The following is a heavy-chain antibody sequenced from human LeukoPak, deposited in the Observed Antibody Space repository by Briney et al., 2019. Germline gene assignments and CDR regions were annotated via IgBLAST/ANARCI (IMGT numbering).Heavy chain of an antibody. D-gene: IGHD3-9*01. CDR2: INHSGST. CDR3: ARGVESPGLTGYYQTLYYFDY. CDR1: GGSFSGYY. V-gene: IGHV4-34*01. Sequence: PSETLSLTCAVYGGSFSGYYWSWIRQPPGKGLEWIGEINHSGSTNYNPSLKSRVTISVDTSKNQFSLKLSSVTAADTAVYYCARGVESPGLTGYYQTLYYFDYWGQGTLVTVSS. J-gene: IGHJ4*02.